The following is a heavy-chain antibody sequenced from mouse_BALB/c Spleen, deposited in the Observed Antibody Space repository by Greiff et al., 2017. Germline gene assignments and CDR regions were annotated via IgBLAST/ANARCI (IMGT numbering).Heavy chain of an antibody. CDR2: INPSNGGT. CDR1: GYTSTSYW. D-gene: IGHD1-1*01. CDR3: ARGGFYYYGSSYWYFDV. V-gene: IGHV1S81*02. J-gene: IGHJ1*01. Sequence: QCPLQQLGAALVKPGAPVKSSCKASGYTSTSYWMHWVKLRPAQGFEWIGEINPSNGGTNYHEKFKRKATLTVDKATSTAYMQLSSLTSEDTAVYYCARGGFYYYGSSYWYFDVRGAGTTVTVSS.